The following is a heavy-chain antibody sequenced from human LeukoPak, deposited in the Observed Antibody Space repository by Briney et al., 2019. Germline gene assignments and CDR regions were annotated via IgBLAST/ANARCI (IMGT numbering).Heavy chain of an antibody. Sequence: GESLQISCQGSGYSFTSYWIGWVRQMPGKGLEWMGIIYPGDSDTRYSPSFQGQVTISADKSISTAYLQWSSLKASDTAMYYCARHRYYYDSSGHIDYWGQGTLVTVSS. CDR3: ARHRYYYDSSGHIDY. V-gene: IGHV5-51*01. D-gene: IGHD3-22*01. CDR1: GYSFTSYW. CDR2: IYPGDSDT. J-gene: IGHJ4*02.